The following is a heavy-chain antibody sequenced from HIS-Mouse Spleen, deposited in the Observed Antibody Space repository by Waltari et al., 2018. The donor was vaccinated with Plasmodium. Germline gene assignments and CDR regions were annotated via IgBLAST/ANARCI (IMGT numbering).Heavy chain of an antibody. J-gene: IGHJ4*02. Sequence: EVQLVESGGGLVQPGGSLRLSCAASGFTFSSYWMQWVRQAPGKGLVWVSRINSDGSSTSYADSVKGRFTISRDNAKNTLYLQMNSLRAEDTAVYYCARVGDFWSGYCNDYWGQGTLVTVSS. CDR2: INSDGSST. D-gene: IGHD3-3*01. CDR3: ARVGDFWSGYCNDY. V-gene: IGHV3-74*01. CDR1: GFTFSSYW.